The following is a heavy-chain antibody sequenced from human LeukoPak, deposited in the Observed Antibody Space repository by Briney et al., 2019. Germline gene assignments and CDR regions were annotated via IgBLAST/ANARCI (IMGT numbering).Heavy chain of an antibody. CDR2: ISWNSGSI. J-gene: IGHJ4*02. D-gene: IGHD5-18*01. CDR1: GFTFDDYA. V-gene: IGHV3-9*01. Sequence: GRSLRLSCAASGFTFDDYAVLWVRQTPGKGLEWVSGISWNSGSIGYADSVKGRFTISRDNAKNSLYLQMNSLRTEDTALYYCAKGHTYGFDYVDYWGQGTLVTVSS. CDR3: AKGHTYGFDYVDY.